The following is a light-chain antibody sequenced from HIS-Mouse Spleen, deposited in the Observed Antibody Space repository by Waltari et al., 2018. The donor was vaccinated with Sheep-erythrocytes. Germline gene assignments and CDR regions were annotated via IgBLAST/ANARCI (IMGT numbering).Light chain of an antibody. Sequence: TQSPSSVSASVGDRVTITCRASQSVSSSYLAWYQQKPGQAPRLLIYGASSRATGIPDRFSGSGSGTDFTLTISRLEPEDFAVYYCQQYGSSPFTFGPGTKVDIK. CDR3: QQYGSSPFT. J-gene: IGKJ3*01. CDR2: GAS. V-gene: IGKV3-20*01. CDR1: QSVSSSY.